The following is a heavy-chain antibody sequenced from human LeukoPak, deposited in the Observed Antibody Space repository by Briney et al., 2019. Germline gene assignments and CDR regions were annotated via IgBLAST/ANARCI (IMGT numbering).Heavy chain of an antibody. CDR1: GYSFTNYW. CDR3: ATTILTYSSSWSDAFDI. D-gene: IGHD6-13*01. J-gene: IGHJ3*02. V-gene: IGHV5-51*01. CDR2: IYPGDSDT. Sequence: GESLKISCKGSGYSFTNYWIGWVRQMPGKGLEWMGIIYPGDSDTRYSPSFQGQVTISADKSISTAYLQWSSLKASDTAMYYCATTILTYSSSWSDAFDIWGQGTMVTVSS.